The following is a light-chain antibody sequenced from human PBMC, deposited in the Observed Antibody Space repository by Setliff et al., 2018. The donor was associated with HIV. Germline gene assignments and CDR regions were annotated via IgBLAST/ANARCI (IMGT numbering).Light chain of an antibody. CDR2: GNI. CDR3: QSYDSSLSAYV. J-gene: IGLJ1*01. Sequence: QSALTQPPSVSGAPGQRVTISCTGSSSNFGTGFDVHWYQQLPGTAPKLLIYGNINRPSGVPDRFSGSKSGTSASLAITGLQAEDEADYYCQSYDSSLSAYVFGTGTKVTVL. V-gene: IGLV1-40*01. CDR1: SSNFGTGFD.